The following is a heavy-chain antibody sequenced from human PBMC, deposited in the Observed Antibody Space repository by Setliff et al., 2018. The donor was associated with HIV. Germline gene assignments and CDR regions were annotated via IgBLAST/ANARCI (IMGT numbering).Heavy chain of an antibody. CDR2: ISVDGSDK. CDR1: GFTFSDSV. D-gene: IGHD3-22*01. J-gene: IGHJ4*02. V-gene: IGHV3-30*01. CDR3: AREGGSSGYCGYFDY. Sequence: GESLKISCTASGFTFSDSVMHWVRQPPGKGLEWVAAISVDGSDKFYADSVKGRFTISRDNSRNTLYLQMNSLRDEDTAVYYCAREGGSSGYCGYFDYWGQGTLVTVSS.